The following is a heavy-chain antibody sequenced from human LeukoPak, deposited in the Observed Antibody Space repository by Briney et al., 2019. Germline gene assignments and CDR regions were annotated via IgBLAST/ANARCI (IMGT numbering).Heavy chain of an antibody. V-gene: IGHV3-23*01. CDR1: GFTFSSYA. Sequence: QPGGSLKLSCEASGFTFSSYAMTWVRQAPGKGLEWVSGINDSGGSTYYADSVKGRFTISRDNSKNTLYLQMNSLRAEDTAVYYCAKEGSHSWFDPWGQRPFLSVSS. CDR2: INDSGGST. J-gene: IGHJ5*02. CDR3: AKEGSHSWFDP. D-gene: IGHD3-10*01.